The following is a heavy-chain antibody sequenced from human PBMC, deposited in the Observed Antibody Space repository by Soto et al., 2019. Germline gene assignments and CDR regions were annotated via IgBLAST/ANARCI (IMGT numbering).Heavy chain of an antibody. CDR2: IYYSGST. Sequence: QVQLQESGPGLVKPSQTLSLTCTVSGGSISSGGYYWSWIRQHPGKGLEWIGYIYYSGSTYYNPSLKSRVSISVDTSKNQFSLKLSSVTDTDTAVYYCARDIRPSGSFDYWGQGTLVTVSS. J-gene: IGHJ4*02. CDR1: GGSISSGGYY. D-gene: IGHD3-10*01. CDR3: ARDIRPSGSFDY. V-gene: IGHV4-31*03.